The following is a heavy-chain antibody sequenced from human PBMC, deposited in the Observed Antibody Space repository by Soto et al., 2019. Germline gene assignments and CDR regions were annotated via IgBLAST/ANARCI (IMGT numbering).Heavy chain of an antibody. CDR2: IRGSGYST. CDR1: GFTFSSYA. J-gene: IGHJ4*02. V-gene: IGHV3-23*01. D-gene: IGHD3-9*01. CDR3: AKCPYDILTGYKLPPIDY. Sequence: GGSLRLSCAASGFTFSSYAMNWVRQAPGKGLEWVSAIRGSGYSTYYADSVEGRFTISRDNSKNTLYLQMNSLRAEDTAVYYCAKCPYDILTGYKLPPIDYWGQGTLVTVSS.